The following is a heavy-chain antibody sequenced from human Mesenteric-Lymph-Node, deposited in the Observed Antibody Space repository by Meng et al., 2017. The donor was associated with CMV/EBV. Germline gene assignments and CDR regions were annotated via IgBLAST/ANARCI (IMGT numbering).Heavy chain of an antibody. CDR3: ARVSTDYGMDV. Sequence: ASVVSCKASGYTFTSYYMHWVRQAPGQGLEWMGIINPSGGSTSYAQKFQGRVTITTDESTSAAYMELSSPTSEDTAVYYCARVSTDYGMDVWGQGTTVTVSS. V-gene: IGHV1-46*01. J-gene: IGHJ6*02. CDR2: INPSGGST. D-gene: IGHD5/OR15-5a*01. CDR1: GYTFTSYY.